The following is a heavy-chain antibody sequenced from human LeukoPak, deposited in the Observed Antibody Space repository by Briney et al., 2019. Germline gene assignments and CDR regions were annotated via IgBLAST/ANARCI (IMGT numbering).Heavy chain of an antibody. J-gene: IGHJ4*02. V-gene: IGHV4-39*01. CDR3: ARFINGHFDY. CDR2: IYFSGST. CDR1: GGSIGSSSYY. D-gene: IGHD2-8*01. Sequence: PSETLSLTCTVSGGSIGSSSYYWGWIRQPPGKGLEWIANIYFSGSTYYNPSLKSRVTISLDTPKSQFSLKLSSVTATDTAVYYCARFINGHFDYWGQGTLVTVSS.